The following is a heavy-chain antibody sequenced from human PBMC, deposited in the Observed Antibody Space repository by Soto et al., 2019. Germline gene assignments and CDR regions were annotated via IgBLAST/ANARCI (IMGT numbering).Heavy chain of an antibody. CDR2: IWHDGSKK. CDR1: GFTFNNYA. CDR3: ARGLPVVELYYIDV. D-gene: IGHD3-10*01. J-gene: IGHJ6*03. Sequence: QVELVESGGGVVQPGTSLRLSCAASGFTFNNYAMHWVRRAPGKGLEWVAVIWHDGSKKYYADSVKGRFTISRDNSDYTLYLQMETLRAEDTSVYYCARGLPVVELYYIDVWCKGTTVIVSS. V-gene: IGHV3-33*01.